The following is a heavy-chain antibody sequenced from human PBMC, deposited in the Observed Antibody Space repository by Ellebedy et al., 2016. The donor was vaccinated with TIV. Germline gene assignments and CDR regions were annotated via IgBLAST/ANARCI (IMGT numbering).Heavy chain of an antibody. CDR1: GYTLTELS. V-gene: IGHV1-24*01. J-gene: IGHJ4*02. CDR3: ARVTDTAMATLDY. D-gene: IGHD5-18*01. Sequence: ASVKVSCKVSGYTLTELSMHWVRQAPGKGLEWMGGFDPEDGETIYAQKFQGRVTMTEDESTSTAYMELSSLRSEDTAVYYCARVTDTAMATLDYWGQGTLVTVSS. CDR2: FDPEDGET.